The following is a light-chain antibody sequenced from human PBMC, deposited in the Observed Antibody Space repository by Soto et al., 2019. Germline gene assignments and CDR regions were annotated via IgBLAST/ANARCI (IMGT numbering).Light chain of an antibody. V-gene: IGKV4-1*01. Sequence: DIVMTQCPDSLAVSLGERATINCKSSQSVLYSSNNKNYLAWYQQTPGQPPKLLIYWASTRESGVPDRFSGSGSGTDFTLTISSLQAEDVAVYYCQQYYGTPLTFGQGTKVEIK. CDR1: QSVLYSSNNKNY. CDR3: QQYYGTPLT. J-gene: IGKJ1*01. CDR2: WAS.